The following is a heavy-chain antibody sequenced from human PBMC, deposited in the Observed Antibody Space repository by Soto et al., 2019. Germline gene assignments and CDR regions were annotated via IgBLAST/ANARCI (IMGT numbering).Heavy chain of an antibody. V-gene: IGHV3-13*01. CDR2: IGSAGDT. D-gene: IGHD2-15*01. CDR3: TRKTPTNGMAV. CDR1: GFTLSGYD. J-gene: IGHJ6*02. Sequence: EVQLVESGGGLVQPGGSLRLSCAASGFTLSGYDIHWVRQATGKGLEWVSGIGSAGDTYCEDSVKGRFTISRENAKNSLYLQMNSLRVGDTAVYYCTRKTPTNGMAVWGQGTTVTVSS.